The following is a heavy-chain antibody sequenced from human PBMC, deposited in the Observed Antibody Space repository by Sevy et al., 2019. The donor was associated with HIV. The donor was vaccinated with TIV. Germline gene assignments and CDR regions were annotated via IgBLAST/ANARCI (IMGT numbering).Heavy chain of an antibody. Sequence: ASVKVSCKASGYTFTSYDINWVRQATGQGLEWMGWMNPNSGNTGYAQKFQGRVTMTRNTSISTAYMELSSLRSEDTAVYHYARSFYDILTGYYGMDVWGQGTTVTVSS. D-gene: IGHD3-9*01. V-gene: IGHV1-8*01. J-gene: IGHJ6*02. CDR2: MNPNSGNT. CDR1: GYTFTSYD. CDR3: ARSFYDILTGYYGMDV.